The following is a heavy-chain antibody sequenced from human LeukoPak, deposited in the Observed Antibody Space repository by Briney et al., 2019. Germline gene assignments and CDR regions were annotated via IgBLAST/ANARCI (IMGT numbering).Heavy chain of an antibody. J-gene: IGHJ4*02. Sequence: GGSLRLSCAASGFTISSYAMSWVRQAPGKGLEWVSVISGSGGSTYYADSVKGRFTISRDNSKNTLYLQMNSLRAEDTALYYCAKAQKWELLDYWGQGTLVTVSS. CDR3: AKAQKWELLDY. CDR2: ISGSGGST. V-gene: IGHV3-23*01. CDR1: GFTISSYA. D-gene: IGHD1-26*01.